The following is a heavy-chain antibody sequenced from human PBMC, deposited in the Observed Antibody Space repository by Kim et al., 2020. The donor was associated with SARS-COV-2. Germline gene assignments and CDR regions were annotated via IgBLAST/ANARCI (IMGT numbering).Heavy chain of an antibody. J-gene: IGHJ4*02. CDR3: ARRGSSSSPFDY. CDR1: GYRFSSYW. Sequence: GESLKISCKGSGYRFSSYWIAWVRQMSGKGLEWMGIIYPGDSDTRYNPSCEGQVTISADKSISTAYLQWSSLKASDTATYYCARRGSSSSPFDYWGQGTLVTVSS. CDR2: IYPGDSDT. V-gene: IGHV5-51*01. D-gene: IGHD6-6*01.